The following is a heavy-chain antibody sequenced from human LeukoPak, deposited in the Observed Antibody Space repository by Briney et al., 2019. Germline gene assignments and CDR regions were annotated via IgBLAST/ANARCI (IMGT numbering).Heavy chain of an antibody. Sequence: ASVKVSCKASGYTFTSYGMSWVRQAPGQGLEWMGWISAYNGNTNYAQKLQGRGTMTTDTSTSAAYMELRSLRSDDTAVYYCARDLGVGSSRYWGQGTLVTVSS. V-gene: IGHV1-18*01. CDR1: GYTFTSYG. CDR2: ISAYNGNT. D-gene: IGHD2-15*01. CDR3: ARDLGVGSSRY. J-gene: IGHJ4*02.